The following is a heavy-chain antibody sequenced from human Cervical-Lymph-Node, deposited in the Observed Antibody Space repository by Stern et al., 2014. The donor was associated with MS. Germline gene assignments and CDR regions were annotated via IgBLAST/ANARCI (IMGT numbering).Heavy chain of an antibody. CDR1: GFTFNIYA. CDR3: ARESQNYYGMDV. D-gene: IGHD2/OR15-2a*01. CDR2: ISGKGNVA. Sequence: DVHLVESGGGLAPPGGSLRLSCAASGFTFNIYAMSWVRQAPGKGLEWVSRISGKGNVANDAESVKGRFTISRDNSKNTVHLQLNRLRVEDTAVYYCARESQNYYGMDVWGQGTTVTVSS. V-gene: IGHV3-23*04. J-gene: IGHJ6*02.